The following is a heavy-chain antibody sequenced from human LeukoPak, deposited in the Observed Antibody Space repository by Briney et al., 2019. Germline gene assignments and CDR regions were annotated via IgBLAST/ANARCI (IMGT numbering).Heavy chain of an antibody. CDR3: ARYDSGSYHYSWFDP. CDR1: GGSISSGDYY. J-gene: IGHJ5*02. CDR2: IYYIGST. V-gene: IGHV4-30-4*01. Sequence: PSETLSLTCTVSGGSISSGDYYWSWIRQPPGKGLEWIGYIYYIGSTYYNSSLKSRVTIPVDTSKNQFSLKLSSVTAADTAVYYCARYDSGSYHYSWFDPWGQGTLVTVSS. D-gene: IGHD3-10*01.